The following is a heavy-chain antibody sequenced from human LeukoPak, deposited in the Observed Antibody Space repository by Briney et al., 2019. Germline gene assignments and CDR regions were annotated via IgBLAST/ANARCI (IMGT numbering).Heavy chain of an antibody. J-gene: IGHJ3*02. V-gene: IGHV4-31*03. CDR2: IYYSGST. Sequence: SETLSLTCTVSGGSISSGGYYWSWIRQHPGKGLEWIRYIYYSGSTYYNPSLKSRVTISVDTSKNQFSLKLSSVTAADTAVYYCARDFSAAFDIWGQGTMVTVSS. CDR3: ARDFSAAFDI. CDR1: GGSISSGGYY.